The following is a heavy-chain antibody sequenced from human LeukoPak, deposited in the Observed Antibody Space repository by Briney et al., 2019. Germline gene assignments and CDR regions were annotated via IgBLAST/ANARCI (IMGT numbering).Heavy chain of an antibody. CDR1: GYTFTSYG. Sequence: GASVKVSCKASGYTFTSYGISWVRQAPGQGLEWMGWISAYNGNTNYAQKFQGRVTMTRDTSTSTVYMELSSLRSEDTAVYYCARDLVAAAGTPDYWGQGTLVTVSS. CDR2: ISAYNGNT. J-gene: IGHJ4*02. V-gene: IGHV1-18*01. D-gene: IGHD6-13*01. CDR3: ARDLVAAAGTPDY.